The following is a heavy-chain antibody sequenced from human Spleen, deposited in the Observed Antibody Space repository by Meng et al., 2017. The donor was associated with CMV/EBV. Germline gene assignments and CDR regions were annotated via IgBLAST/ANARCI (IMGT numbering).Heavy chain of an antibody. CDR3: ATVSSVLRFLMDV. V-gene: IGHV4-31*03. CDR2: IYNTGRT. D-gene: IGHD3-3*01. CDR1: GDSINSKTYY. Sequence: SETLSLTCTVSGDSINSKTYYWNCVRQRPGKGLEWIGYIYNTGRTYYKPSLRSRVTISDDTSNNQFSLNLTSVTAALTAVYYCATVSSVLRFLMDVWGQGTTVTVSS. J-gene: IGHJ6*02.